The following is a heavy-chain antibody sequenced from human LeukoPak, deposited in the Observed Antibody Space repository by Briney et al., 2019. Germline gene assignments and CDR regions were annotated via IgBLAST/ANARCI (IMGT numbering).Heavy chain of an antibody. J-gene: IGHJ6*03. CDR1: GFTFSGSA. CDR2: IRSKANRYAT. D-gene: IGHD4-17*01. Sequence: GGSLRLSCVASGFTFSGSATHWVRQASGKGREWVGRIRSKANRYATTYAASVKGRFTISRDESKNTAYLQMNSLKTEDTAVYYCTSASASTVTTPPHYYYYYYMDVWGKGNTVTVSS. V-gene: IGHV3-73*01. CDR3: TSASASTVTTPPHYYYYYYMDV.